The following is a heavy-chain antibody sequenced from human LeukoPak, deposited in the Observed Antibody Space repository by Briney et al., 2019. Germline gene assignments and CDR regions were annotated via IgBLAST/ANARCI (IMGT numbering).Heavy chain of an antibody. V-gene: IGHV1-18*01. Sequence: GASVTVSCKASGYTFRNYGITWVRQAPGQGLEWMGWIGTYNGNTDYAQKFQGRVIMTADTSTTTAHMELRSLRSDDTAVYYCARGRLKRVPFTKVAGALDYWGQGTRVTVSS. CDR3: ARGRLKRVPFTKVAGALDY. J-gene: IGHJ4*02. CDR2: IGTYNGNT. CDR1: GYTFRNYG. D-gene: IGHD6-19*01.